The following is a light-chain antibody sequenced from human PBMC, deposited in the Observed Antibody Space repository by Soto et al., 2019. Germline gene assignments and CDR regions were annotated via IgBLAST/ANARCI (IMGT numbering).Light chain of an antibody. CDR3: QQYYYSPIT. J-gene: IGKJ5*01. V-gene: IGKV4-1*01. Sequence: DIVMTQSPDSLAVSLGERATINCKSSQSVLYSSNNKNYLAWSQQKPGQPPNLLIYWASTRESGVPDRFSGSGSGTDVTPTISSLQAEDVAVYYWQQYYYSPITFGQGTRLEIK. CDR2: WAS. CDR1: QSVLYSSNNKNY.